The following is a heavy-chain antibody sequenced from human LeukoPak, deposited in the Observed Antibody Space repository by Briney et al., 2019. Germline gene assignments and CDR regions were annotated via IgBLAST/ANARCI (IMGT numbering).Heavy chain of an antibody. CDR3: ARGTVAGKAPY. J-gene: IGHJ4*02. V-gene: IGHV3-48*01. CDR2: ISSSGSTI. Sequence: PGGSLRLSCAASGFTFSSYGMNWVRQAPGKGLEWVSYISSSGSTIYYADSVKGRFSISRDNAKNSLHLQMNSLRAEDTAVYYCARGTVAGKAPYWGQGTLVTVSS. CDR1: GFTFSSYG. D-gene: IGHD6-19*01.